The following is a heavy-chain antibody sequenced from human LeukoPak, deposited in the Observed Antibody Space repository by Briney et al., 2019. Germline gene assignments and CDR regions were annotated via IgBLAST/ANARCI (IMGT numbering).Heavy chain of an antibody. J-gene: IGHJ6*02. CDR2: ISWNSGSI. Sequence: PGRSLRLSCAASGFTFDDYAMHWVRQAPGKGLEWVSGISWNSGSIGYADSVKGRSTISRDNAKNSLYLQMNSLRAEDTALYYCAKDTTPKLLWFGELWSGMDVWGQGTTVTVSS. V-gene: IGHV3-9*01. CDR1: GFTFDDYA. CDR3: AKDTTPKLLWFGELWSGMDV. D-gene: IGHD3-10*01.